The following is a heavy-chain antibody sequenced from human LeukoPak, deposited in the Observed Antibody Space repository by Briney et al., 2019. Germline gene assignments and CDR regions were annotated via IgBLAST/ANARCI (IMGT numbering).Heavy chain of an antibody. J-gene: IGHJ4*02. CDR2: IIPIFGTA. Sequence: ASVKVSCKASGGTFSSYAISWVRQAPGQGLEWMGGIIPIFGTANYAQKFQGRVTITADESTSTAYMELSSLRSEDTAVYYCARDLYCSSTSCYKALDYWGQGTLVTVSS. V-gene: IGHV1-69*13. CDR3: ARDLYCSSTSCYKALDY. D-gene: IGHD2-2*02. CDR1: GGTFSSYA.